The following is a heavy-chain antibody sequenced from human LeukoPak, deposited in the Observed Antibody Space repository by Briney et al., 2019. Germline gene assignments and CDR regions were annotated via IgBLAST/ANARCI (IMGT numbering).Heavy chain of an antibody. Sequence: GGSLRLSCAASGFTFTRYHMHWVRQAPGKGLEWVAVISYDGSNKHYADSVKGRFTISRDNYENTLNLQMNSLKPEDTAVYYCARDRGGRGNSYTYFDYWGQGTLVTVSS. J-gene: IGHJ4*02. CDR1: GFTFTRYH. CDR3: ARDRGGRGNSYTYFDY. CDR2: ISYDGSNK. V-gene: IGHV3-30-3*01. D-gene: IGHD5-18*01.